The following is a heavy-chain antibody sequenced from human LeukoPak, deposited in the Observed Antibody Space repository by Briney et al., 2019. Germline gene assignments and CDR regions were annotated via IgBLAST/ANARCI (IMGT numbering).Heavy chain of an antibody. CDR1: GGSLSGGSYY. J-gene: IGHJ3*02. Sequence: SETLSLTCTVSGGSLSGGSYYWSWIRQPPGKGLEWVGYIHYTGTTNNSPSLKSRVTISIDTSKNQFSLKLTSVTAADTAVYYCARDRDYGDSGRAFDTWGHGTMVTVAS. CDR3: ARDRDYGDSGRAFDT. V-gene: IGHV4-61*01. D-gene: IGHD4-17*01. CDR2: IHYTGTT.